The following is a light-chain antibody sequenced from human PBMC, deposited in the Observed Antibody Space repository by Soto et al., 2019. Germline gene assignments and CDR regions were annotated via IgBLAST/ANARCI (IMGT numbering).Light chain of an antibody. J-gene: IGKJ2*01. Sequence: DIQMTQSPSSLSASVGDRVTITCRARQTISNYLNWYQQKPGKAPKLLIYAASSLQSGVPSRFSGSGSGTDFTLTISSLQPEDFATYYCQQSYSTPQNTFGQGTKLEIK. CDR3: QQSYSTPQNT. CDR2: AAS. CDR1: QTISNY. V-gene: IGKV1-39*01.